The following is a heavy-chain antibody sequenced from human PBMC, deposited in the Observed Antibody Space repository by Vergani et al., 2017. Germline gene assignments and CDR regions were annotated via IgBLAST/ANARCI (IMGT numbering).Heavy chain of an antibody. CDR2: ISYDGSNK. Sequence: VQLVESGGGLVKPGGSLRLSCAASGFTFSSYAMHWVRQAPGKGLEWVAVISYDGSNKYYADSVKGRFTISSDNSKNTLYLQMNSLRAEDTAVYYCAIPKYSSSSGAFDIWGQGTMVTVSS. V-gene: IGHV3-30*01. J-gene: IGHJ3*02. CDR3: AIPKYSSSSGAFDI. D-gene: IGHD6-6*01. CDR1: GFTFSSYA.